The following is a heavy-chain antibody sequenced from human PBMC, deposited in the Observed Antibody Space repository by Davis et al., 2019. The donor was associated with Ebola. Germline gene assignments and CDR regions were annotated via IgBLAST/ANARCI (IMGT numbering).Heavy chain of an antibody. CDR2: ISYDGSNK. CDR3: TKDFSRLLILEWYMPELPEV. Sequence: PGGSLRLSCAASGFTFSSYGMHWVRQAPGKGLEWVAVISYDGSNKYYADSVKGRFTISRDNSKNTLYLQMNSLRAEDTAVYYCTKDFSRLLILEWYMPELPEVWGQGTTVTVSS. V-gene: IGHV3-30*18. J-gene: IGHJ6*02. D-gene: IGHD3-3*01. CDR1: GFTFSSYG.